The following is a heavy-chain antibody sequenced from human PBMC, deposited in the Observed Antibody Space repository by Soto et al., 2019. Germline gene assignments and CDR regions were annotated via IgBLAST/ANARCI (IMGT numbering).Heavy chain of an antibody. D-gene: IGHD1-26*01. V-gene: IGHV1-18*01. Sequence: QVQLVQSGAEVKKPGASVKVSCKASGYTFTSYGISWVRQAPGQGLEWMGWISAYNGNTNYAQKLQGRVTMTTNTATSTAYMQLRTLRADDTAVHYCARDRALELGDYWGQGTLVTVSA. CDR3: ARDRALELGDY. CDR1: GYTFTSYG. J-gene: IGHJ4*02. CDR2: ISAYNGNT.